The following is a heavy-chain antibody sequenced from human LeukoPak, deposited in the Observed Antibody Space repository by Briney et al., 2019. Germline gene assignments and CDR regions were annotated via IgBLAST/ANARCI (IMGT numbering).Heavy chain of an antibody. Sequence: GGSLRLSCAASGFTFSNAWMSWVRQAPGRGLEWVGRIKRKGDDGTIDYAAPVKGRLSISRDDSKNTLYLQMNSLKSEDIAVYYCTAGTGRSDFDYWGQGTLVTVSS. CDR1: GFTFSNAW. CDR3: TAGTGRSDFDY. D-gene: IGHD3/OR15-3a*01. CDR2: IKRKGDDGTI. V-gene: IGHV3-15*01. J-gene: IGHJ4*02.